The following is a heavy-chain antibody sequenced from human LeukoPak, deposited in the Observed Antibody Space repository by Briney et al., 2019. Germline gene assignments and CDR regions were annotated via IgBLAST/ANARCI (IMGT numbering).Heavy chain of an antibody. J-gene: IGHJ6*02. CDR1: GYTFTGYY. V-gene: IGHV1-2*02. CDR3: ARGGPHIVVVTAENGMDV. Sequence: GASVKVSCKASGYTFTGYYMHWVRQAPGQGLEWMGWINPNSGGTNYAQKFQGRVTMTRDTSISTAYMELSRLRSDDTAVYYCARGGPHIVVVTAENGMDVWGQGTTVTASS. CDR2: INPNSGGT. D-gene: IGHD2-21*02.